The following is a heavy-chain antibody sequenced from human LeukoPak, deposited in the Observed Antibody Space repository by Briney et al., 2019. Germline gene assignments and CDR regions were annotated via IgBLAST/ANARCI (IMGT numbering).Heavy chain of an antibody. CDR1: GYTFTSYG. V-gene: IGHV1-18*01. J-gene: IGHJ5*02. CDR3: ARDPVVPAASWFDP. D-gene: IGHD2-2*01. Sequence: ASVKVSCKASGYTFTSYGISWVRQAPGQGLEWMGWISAYNGNTNYAQRLQGRVTMTTDTSTSTAYMELRSLRSDDTAVYYCARDPVVPAASWFDPWGQGTLVTVSS. CDR2: ISAYNGNT.